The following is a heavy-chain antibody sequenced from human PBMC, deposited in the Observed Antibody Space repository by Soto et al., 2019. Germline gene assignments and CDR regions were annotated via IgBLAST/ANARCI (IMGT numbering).Heavy chain of an antibody. Sequence: QVQLVESGGGVVQPGKSLRLSCAAAGFIFRSYGVHWVRQAPGKGLEWVAVISHDGSNAYYADAVNGRFTISRDNAKNTVYLQMNSLRAEDTAVYYCAKQGIAVAGTDYFDYWGQGALVTVAS. CDR1: GFIFRSYG. CDR2: ISHDGSNA. D-gene: IGHD6-19*01. CDR3: AKQGIAVAGTDYFDY. J-gene: IGHJ4*02. V-gene: IGHV3-30*18.